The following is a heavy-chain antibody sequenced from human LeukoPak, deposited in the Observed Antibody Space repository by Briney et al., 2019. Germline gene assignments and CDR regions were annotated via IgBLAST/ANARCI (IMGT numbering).Heavy chain of an antibody. V-gene: IGHV3-30*02. J-gene: IGHJ4*02. CDR2: IRSDGSNK. CDR3: AKNEVWWLPDS. D-gene: IGHD5-12*01. Sequence: QPGGSLRLSCAGSGFSFSSYGMHWVRQAPGKGLEWMAFIRSDGSNKYYADSVKGRFTISRDNSKNTLYLQMNSLRADDTALYYCAKNEVWWLPDSWGQGTLVTVSS. CDR1: GFSFSSYG.